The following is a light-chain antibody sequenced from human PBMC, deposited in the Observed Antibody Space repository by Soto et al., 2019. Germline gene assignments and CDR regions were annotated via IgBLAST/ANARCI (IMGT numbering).Light chain of an antibody. CDR2: DVS. CDR3: SSYTTSYTYV. Sequence: QSALTQPASVSGSPGQSITISCTGTNSDVGAYNYVSWFQQHPGKAPKLMVYDVSNRPSGVSNRFSGSKSGNTASLTISGLQAEDEADYYCSSYTTSYTYVFGAGTK. J-gene: IGLJ1*01. CDR1: NSDVGAYNY. V-gene: IGLV2-14*03.